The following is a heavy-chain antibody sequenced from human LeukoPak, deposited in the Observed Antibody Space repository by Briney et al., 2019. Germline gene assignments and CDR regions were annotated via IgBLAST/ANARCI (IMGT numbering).Heavy chain of an antibody. J-gene: IGHJ3*02. CDR2: IYYSGST. V-gene: IGHV4-59*01. CDR3: ARFYTDAFDI. Sequence: SETLSLTCTVSGGSTSSYYWSWIRQPPGKGLEWIGYIYYSGSTNYNPSLKSRVTISVDTSKNQFSLKLSSVTAADTAVYYCARFYTDAFDIWGQGTMVTVSS. D-gene: IGHD3-16*01. CDR1: GGSTSSYY.